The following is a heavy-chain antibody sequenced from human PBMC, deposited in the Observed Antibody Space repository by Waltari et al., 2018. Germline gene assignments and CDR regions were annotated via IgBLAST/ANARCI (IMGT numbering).Heavy chain of an antibody. V-gene: IGHV4-34*01. CDR3: ARRSSSWYGWGWFDP. CDR1: GGSFSGYY. D-gene: IGHD6-13*01. CDR2: INHSGST. Sequence: QVQLQQWGAGLLKPSETLSLTCAVYGGSFSGYYWSGIRQPPGKGLEWIGEINHSGSTNYTPSLKSRCTISVATSKNQFSLKLSSVTAADTAVYYCARRSSSWYGWGWFDPWGQGTLVTVSS. J-gene: IGHJ5*02.